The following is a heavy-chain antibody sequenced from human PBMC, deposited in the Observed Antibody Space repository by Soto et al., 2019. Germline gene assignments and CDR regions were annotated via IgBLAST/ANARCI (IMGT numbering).Heavy chain of an antibody. Sequence: PVGSLRLSCAASGFTFSSYAMSWVRQAPGKGLEWVSAISGSGGSTYYADSVKGRFTISRDNSKNTLYLQMNSLRAEDTAVYYCQTKAIFGVVIITAFRGESPYRHEKIDYWGQGTLVTVSS. J-gene: IGHJ4*02. D-gene: IGHD3-3*01. CDR1: GFTFSSYA. CDR2: ISGSGGST. V-gene: IGHV3-23*01. CDR3: QTKAIFGVVIITAFRGESPYRHEKIDY.